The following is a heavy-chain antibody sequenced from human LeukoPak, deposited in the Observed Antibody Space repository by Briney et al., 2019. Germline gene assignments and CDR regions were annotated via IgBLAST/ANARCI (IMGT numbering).Heavy chain of an antibody. CDR3: ARGGVGYCSSTSCSIGNNWFDP. V-gene: IGHV1-69*02. CDR2: IIPILGIA. J-gene: IGHJ5*02. D-gene: IGHD2-2*01. CDR1: GGTFSSYT. Sequence: ASVKVSCKASGGTFSSYTISWVRQAPGQGLEWMGRIIPILGIANYAQKLQGRVTITADKSTSTAYMELSSLRSEDTAVYYCARGGVGYCSSTSCSIGNNWFDPWGQGTLVTVSS.